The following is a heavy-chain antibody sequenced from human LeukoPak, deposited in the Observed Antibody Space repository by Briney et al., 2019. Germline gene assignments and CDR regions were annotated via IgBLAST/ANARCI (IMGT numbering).Heavy chain of an antibody. D-gene: IGHD3-10*01. CDR3: AKASVWTMVRVVSYFDE. CDR1: GFTLSSYG. V-gene: IGHV3-23*01. J-gene: IGHJ4*02. CDR2: ISGSGDTT. Sequence: GGSLRLSCAASGFTLSSYGMTWVRQAPGKGLEWVSGISGSGDTTWYADSVKGRFTISRDNSKKTLNLQMHSLRAEDTAVYYCAKASVWTMVRVVSYFDEWGQGIQVTVSS.